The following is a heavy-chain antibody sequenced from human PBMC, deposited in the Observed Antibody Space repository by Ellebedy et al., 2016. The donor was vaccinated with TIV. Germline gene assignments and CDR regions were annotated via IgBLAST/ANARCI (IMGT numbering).Heavy chain of an antibody. CDR1: GGSITSYY. J-gene: IGHJ3*02. CDR2: IYYSGNL. V-gene: IGHV4-59*08. Sequence: SETLSLTCTVSGGSITSYYWSWIRQPPGKGLEWIGYIYYSGNLNYNPSLKSRVTISVDTSKNQFSLQLSSVTAADTAVYYCARHTLVGARNAFDIWGQGTMFTVSS. D-gene: IGHD1-26*01. CDR3: ARHTLVGARNAFDI.